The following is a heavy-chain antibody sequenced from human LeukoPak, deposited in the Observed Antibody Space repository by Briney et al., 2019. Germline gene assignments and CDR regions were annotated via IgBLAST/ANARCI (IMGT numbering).Heavy chain of an antibody. CDR2: IYYSGST. Sequence: SETLSLTCTVSGGSISSYYWSWIRQPPGKGLEWIGYIYYSGSTNYNPSLKSRVTISVDTSKNQFSLNLTSVTAADTAVYYCARVRRSRLAELDYWGQGTLVTVSS. J-gene: IGHJ4*02. CDR1: GGSISSYY. D-gene: IGHD1-14*01. V-gene: IGHV4-59*01. CDR3: ARVRRSRLAELDY.